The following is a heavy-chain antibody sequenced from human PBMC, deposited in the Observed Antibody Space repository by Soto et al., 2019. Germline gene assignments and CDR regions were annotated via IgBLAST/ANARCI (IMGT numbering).Heavy chain of an antibody. CDR1: GFTFSTYA. V-gene: IGHV3-30-3*01. Sequence: WLRLSCAASGFTFSTYAMHWVRQAPGKGLEWVATISDDGTNKYYADSVKGRFTISRDNSKDTLYLQMNSLRAEDTAVYYCPREGHGDWFDPWGQGILVTVSS. CDR3: PREGHGDWFDP. CDR2: ISDDGTNK. D-gene: IGHD3-10*01. J-gene: IGHJ5*02.